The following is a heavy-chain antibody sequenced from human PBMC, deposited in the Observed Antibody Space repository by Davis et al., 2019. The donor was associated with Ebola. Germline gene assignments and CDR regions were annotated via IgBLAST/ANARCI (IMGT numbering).Heavy chain of an antibody. CDR2: ISSSSSYT. V-gene: IGHV3-11*06. D-gene: IGHD3-22*01. Sequence: PGGSLRLSCAASGFTFSDYYMSWIRQAPGKGLEWVSYISSSSSYTNYADSVKGRFTISRDNAKNSLYLQMNSLRAEDTAVYYCASAYYYDSSGFDYWGQGTLVTVSS. CDR3: ASAYYYDSSGFDY. J-gene: IGHJ4*02. CDR1: GFTFSDYY.